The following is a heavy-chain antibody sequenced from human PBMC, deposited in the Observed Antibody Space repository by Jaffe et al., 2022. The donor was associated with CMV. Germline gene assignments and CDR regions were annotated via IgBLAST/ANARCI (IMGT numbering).Heavy chain of an antibody. V-gene: IGHV3-15*01. CDR2: IKSKTDGGTT. Sequence: EVQLVESGGGLVKPGGSLRLSCAASGFTFSNAWMSWVRQAPGKGLEWVGRIKSKTDGGTTDYAAPVKGRFTISRDDSKNTLYLQMNSLKTEDTAVYYCTTDLRLMVRGVITRQNWFDPWGQGTLVTVSS. CDR3: TTDLRLMVRGVITRQNWFDP. D-gene: IGHD3-10*01. CDR1: GFTFSNAW. J-gene: IGHJ5*02.